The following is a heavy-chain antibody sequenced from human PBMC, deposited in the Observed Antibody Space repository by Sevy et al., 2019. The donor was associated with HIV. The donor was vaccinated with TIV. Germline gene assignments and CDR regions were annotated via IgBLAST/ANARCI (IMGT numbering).Heavy chain of an antibody. CDR2: IYYSGST. J-gene: IGHJ3*02. CDR1: GGSISSYY. Sequence: SETLSLTCTVSGGSISSYYWSWIRQPPGQGLEWIGYIYYSGSTNYNPSLKSRVTISVDTSKNQFSLKLSSVTAADPAVYYCARGGESDDAFDIWGQGTMVTVSS. D-gene: IGHD3-16*01. V-gene: IGHV4-59*13. CDR3: ARGGESDDAFDI.